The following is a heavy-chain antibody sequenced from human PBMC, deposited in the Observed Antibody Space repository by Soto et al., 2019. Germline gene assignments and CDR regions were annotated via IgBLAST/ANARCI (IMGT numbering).Heavy chain of an antibody. D-gene: IGHD4-4*01. V-gene: IGHV3-30-3*01. CDR1: GFTFSSYA. Sequence: QVQLVESGGGVVQPGRSLRLSCAASGFTFSSYAMHWVRQAPGKGLEWVAVISYDGSNKYYADSVKGRFTISRDNSKNTLSLQMNRLRAEDTAVYYCARPLWRNDYNWGYFDLWGPGTLVTVS. J-gene: IGHJ2*01. CDR2: ISYDGSNK. CDR3: ARPLWRNDYNWGYFDL.